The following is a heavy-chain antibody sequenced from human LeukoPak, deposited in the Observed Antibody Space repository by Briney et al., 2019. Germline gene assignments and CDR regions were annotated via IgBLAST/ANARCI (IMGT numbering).Heavy chain of an antibody. Sequence: GGSLRLSCAASGFTFSDYSMNWVRQAPGKGLEWVSSISSSGARTYYADSVRGRFTISRDNSKDTLYLQMNRLTADDTAVYYCAKDLQADFDCWGQGTLVAVSS. CDR3: AKDLQADFDC. J-gene: IGHJ4*02. CDR2: ISSSGART. CDR1: GFTFSDYS. V-gene: IGHV3-23*01.